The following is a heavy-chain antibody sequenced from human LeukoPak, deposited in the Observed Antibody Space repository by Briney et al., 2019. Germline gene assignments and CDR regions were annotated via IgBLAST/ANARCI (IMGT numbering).Heavy chain of an antibody. J-gene: IGHJ4*02. CDR2: ISYDGSNK. CDR3: AGSSSCFDY. Sequence: PGRSLRLFCAASGFTFSSYAMHWVRQAPGKGLEWVAVISYDGSNKYYADSVKGRFTISRDNSKNTLYPQMNSLRAEDTAVYYCAGSSSCFDYWGQGTLVTVSS. D-gene: IGHD6-13*01. CDR1: GFTFSSYA. V-gene: IGHV3-30*04.